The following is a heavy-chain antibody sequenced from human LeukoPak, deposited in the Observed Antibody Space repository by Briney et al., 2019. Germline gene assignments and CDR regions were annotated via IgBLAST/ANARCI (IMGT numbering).Heavy chain of an antibody. CDR2: IKKDGTEQ. J-gene: IGHJ4*02. D-gene: IGHD2/OR15-2a*01. Sequence: GGSLRLSCVASGFSFSSYWMTWVRQAPGKGLEWVANIKKDGTEQYYVDSVKGRFTVSRDNAKNLLYLQMNSLRVEDTAHYYCARQCPVRDHYFDSNGPLDYWGQGTVLTVSS. CDR1: GFSFSSYW. CDR3: ARQCPVRDHYFDSNGPLDY. V-gene: IGHV3-7*01.